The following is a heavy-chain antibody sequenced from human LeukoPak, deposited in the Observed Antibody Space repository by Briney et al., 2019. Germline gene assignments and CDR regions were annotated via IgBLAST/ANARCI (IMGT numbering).Heavy chain of an antibody. CDR3: ARRFGGPVAGTIDY. CDR1: GGSISSSSYY. D-gene: IGHD6-19*01. Sequence: PSETLSLTCTVSGGSISSSSYYWGWLRQPPGKGLEWIGSIYYSGSTYYNPSLKSRFTISVDTPKNQFSLKLSSVTAADTAVYYCARRFGGPVAGTIDYWGQGTLVTVSS. CDR2: IYYSGST. V-gene: IGHV4-39*01. J-gene: IGHJ4*02.